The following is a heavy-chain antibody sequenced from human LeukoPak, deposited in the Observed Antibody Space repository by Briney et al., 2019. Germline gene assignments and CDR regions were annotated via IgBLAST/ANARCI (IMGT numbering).Heavy chain of an antibody. CDR2: TYYRSKWYY. Sequence: SQTLSLTCAISGDSVSSISVAWNWIRQSPSRGLEWLGRTYYRSKWYYEYPVSVKSRINISPDTSKNQFSLQLTSVTPEDTAVYYCSLARSEYHYGMDVWGQGTTVTVSS. J-gene: IGHJ6*02. V-gene: IGHV6-1*01. CDR1: GDSVSSISVA. CDR3: SLARSEYHYGMDV.